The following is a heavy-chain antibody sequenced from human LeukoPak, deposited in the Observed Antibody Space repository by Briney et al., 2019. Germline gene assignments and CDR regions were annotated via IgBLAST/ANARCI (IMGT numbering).Heavy chain of an antibody. V-gene: IGHV3-23*01. J-gene: IGHJ4*02. CDR1: GFPFSSYA. CDR3: VRSLDY. CDR2: IAGSDGFT. Sequence: GGSLRLSCAASGFPFSSYAMNWVRQAPGKGLEWVSVIAGSDGFTQYADSVKGRFTISRDNSKNTVYLQMDRLRVEDTALYYCVRSLDYWGQGTLVTVSS.